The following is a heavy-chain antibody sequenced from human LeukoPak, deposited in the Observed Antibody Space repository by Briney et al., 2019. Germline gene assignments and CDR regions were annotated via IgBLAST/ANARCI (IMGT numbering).Heavy chain of an antibody. D-gene: IGHD2-15*01. J-gene: IGHJ4*02. CDR1: GYTFIDYS. CDR2: TNPNNGDT. Sequence: ASVKVSCKASGYTFIDYSIHWVRQAPGQGLEWMGETNPNNGDTNFAPEFQGRVTMTRDTSITTAFMELSSLRYADTAIYYCATHCSGAACFDYWGQGTLVTVSS. V-gene: IGHV1-2*02. CDR3: ATHCSGAACFDY.